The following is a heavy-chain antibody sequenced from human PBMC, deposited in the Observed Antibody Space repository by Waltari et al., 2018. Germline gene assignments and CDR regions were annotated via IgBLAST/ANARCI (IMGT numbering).Heavy chain of an antibody. Sequence: QVQLVQSGAEVKKPGSSVKVSCKASGGTFSSYAISWVRPAPGQGLEWMGGIIPILGIANYAQKFQGRVTITADKSTSTAYMELSSLRSEDTAVYYCAATGDFWSGYYADYYYYMDVWGKGTTVTVSS. J-gene: IGHJ6*03. V-gene: IGHV1-69*10. D-gene: IGHD3-3*01. CDR2: IIPILGIA. CDR3: AATGDFWSGYYADYYYYMDV. CDR1: GGTFSSYA.